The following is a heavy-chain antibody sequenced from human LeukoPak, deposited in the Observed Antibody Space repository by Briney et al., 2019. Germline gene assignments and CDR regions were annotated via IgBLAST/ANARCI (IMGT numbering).Heavy chain of an antibody. Sequence: GGSLRLSCAASGFTFSSYSMNWVRQAPGKGLEWVSHITASGTAMFYADSVKGRFTISRDNAKNSLYLQMNSLRAEDTAVYYCARDHRWELTYDYWGQGTLVTVSS. CDR2: ITASGTAM. D-gene: IGHD1-26*01. V-gene: IGHV3-48*04. CDR3: ARDHRWELTYDY. CDR1: GFTFSSYS. J-gene: IGHJ4*02.